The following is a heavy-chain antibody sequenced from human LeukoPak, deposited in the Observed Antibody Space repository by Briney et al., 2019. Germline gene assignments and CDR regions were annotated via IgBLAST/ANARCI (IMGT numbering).Heavy chain of an antibody. CDR1: GFTFDDYG. CDR2: INWNGGST. Sequence: RPGGSLRLSCVASGFTFDDYGMSWVRQAPGKGREWVSGINWNGGSTGYADSVKGRFTISRDNAKNSLYLQMNSLRAEDSALYYCARPTIAAAGTGAFDIWGQGTMVTVFS. V-gene: IGHV3-20*04. CDR3: ARPTIAAAGTGAFDI. D-gene: IGHD6-13*01. J-gene: IGHJ3*02.